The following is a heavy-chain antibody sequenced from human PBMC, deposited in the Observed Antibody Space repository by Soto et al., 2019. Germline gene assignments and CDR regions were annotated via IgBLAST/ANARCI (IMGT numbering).Heavy chain of an antibody. Sequence: VQLVQSGAEVKKPGSSVKLSCKASGGTFNRYPISWVRQAPGQGLEWMGGIIPIFGTANYAQKFQGRVAIIAYESTSAAYMELRSLRSEDTAVYYCALWGFRDGNNSKDNYSCMDVWGQGTTVTVSS. V-gene: IGHV1-69*01. CDR2: IIPIFGTA. J-gene: IGHJ6*02. CDR1: GGTFNRYP. D-gene: IGHD1-1*01. CDR3: ALWGFRDGNNSKDNYSCMDV.